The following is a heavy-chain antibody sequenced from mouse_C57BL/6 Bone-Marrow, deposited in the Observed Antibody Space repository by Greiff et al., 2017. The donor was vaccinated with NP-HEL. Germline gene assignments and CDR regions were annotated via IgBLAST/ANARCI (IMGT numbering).Heavy chain of an antibody. D-gene: IGHD2-4*01. Sequence: EVHLVESGEGLVKPGGSLKLSCAASGFTFSSYAMSWVRQTPEKRLEWVAYISSGGDYIYYADTVKGRFTISRDNARNTLYLQMSSLKSEDTAMYYCTNYYDYGYWYFDVWGTGTTVTVSS. J-gene: IGHJ1*03. CDR3: TNYYDYGYWYFDV. CDR2: ISSGGDYI. V-gene: IGHV5-9-1*02. CDR1: GFTFSSYA.